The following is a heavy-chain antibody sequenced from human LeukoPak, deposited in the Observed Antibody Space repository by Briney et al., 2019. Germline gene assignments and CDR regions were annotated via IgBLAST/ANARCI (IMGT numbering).Heavy chain of an antibody. CDR1: GFTFSRYA. CDR2: ISGSGGST. Sequence: SGGSLRLSCAASGFTFSRYATSWVRQAPGKGLEWVSAISGSGGSTYYADSVKGRFTISRDNSKNTLYLQMNSLRAEDTAVYYCANHQTGTTSWGQGTLVTVSS. V-gene: IGHV3-23*01. J-gene: IGHJ4*02. CDR3: ANHQTGTTS. D-gene: IGHD1-7*01.